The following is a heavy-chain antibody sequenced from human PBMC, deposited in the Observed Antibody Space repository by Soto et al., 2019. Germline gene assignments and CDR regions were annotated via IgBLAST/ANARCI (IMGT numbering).Heavy chain of an antibody. J-gene: IGHJ6*02. Sequence: QVQLVQSGGEVKKPGASVKVSCKATGYTFTSFGISWVRQAPGQGLEWMGWISAYNGNTNYAQKLQGRVTMTTDTSTSIAYMEMRSLTSDDTAVYYGARDRSMYYGMDVWGQGTTVTVSS. CDR2: ISAYNGNT. CDR1: GYTFTSFG. V-gene: IGHV1-18*01. D-gene: IGHD2-8*01. CDR3: ARDRSMYYGMDV.